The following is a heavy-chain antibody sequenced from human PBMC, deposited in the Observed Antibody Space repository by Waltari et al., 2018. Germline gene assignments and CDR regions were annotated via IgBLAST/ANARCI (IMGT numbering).Heavy chain of an antibody. V-gene: IGHV1-8*01. D-gene: IGHD6-13*01. CDR2: MNPNSGNT. J-gene: IGHJ2*01. CDR1: GYTFTSYD. CDR3: ASARRVAAAGSSYWYVDL. Sequence: QVQLVQSGAEVKKPGASVKVSCKASGYTFTSYDINWVRQATGQGLEWMGWMNPNSGNTGYAQKFQGRVTMTRNTSISTAYMELSSLRSEDTAVYYWASARRVAAAGSSYWYVDLWGRGTRVTVSS.